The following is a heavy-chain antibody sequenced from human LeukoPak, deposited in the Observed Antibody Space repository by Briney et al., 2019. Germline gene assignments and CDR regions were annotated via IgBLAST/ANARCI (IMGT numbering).Heavy chain of an antibody. Sequence: SVKVSCKASGFTFTSSTIQWVRQARGQRLEWIGWIVVGSGNTSYAQKFQERVIITRDMSTTTVYMELSSLRSEDTAVYYCAGTPWFGELTLDYWGQGTLVTVSS. D-gene: IGHD3-10*01. CDR3: AGTPWFGELTLDY. CDR1: GFTFTSST. J-gene: IGHJ4*02. CDR2: IVVGSGNT. V-gene: IGHV1-58*02.